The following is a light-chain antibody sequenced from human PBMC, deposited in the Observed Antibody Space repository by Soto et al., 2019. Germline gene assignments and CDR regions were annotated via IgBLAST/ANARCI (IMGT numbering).Light chain of an antibody. CDR2: DVN. CDR3: ISHAGSHKPA. V-gene: IGLV2-8*01. Sequence: QSALTQPPSASGSPGQSVAISCSGTSSDVGGYNYVSWYQQHPGKAPKLMIYDVNKRPSGVPDRFSGSKSGNTASLTVSGHQAEDGAGYYFISHAGSHKPAFGGGTKVTVL. CDR1: SSDVGGYNY. J-gene: IGLJ2*01.